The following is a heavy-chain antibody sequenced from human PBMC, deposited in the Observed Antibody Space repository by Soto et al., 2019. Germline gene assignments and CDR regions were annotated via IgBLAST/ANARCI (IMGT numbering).Heavy chain of an antibody. D-gene: IGHD3-9*01. V-gene: IGHV4-59*08. CDR3: ARLEGLATISYYFDF. CDR2: IYFSGST. CDR1: GGSISSYC. Sequence: SETLSLTCTVSGGSISSYCWSWIRQPPGKGLEWIGCIYFSGSTNYNPSLKTRVTISLDTAKNQFSLKLNSVTAADSAVYFCARLEGLATISYYFDFWGQGALVTVSS. J-gene: IGHJ4*02.